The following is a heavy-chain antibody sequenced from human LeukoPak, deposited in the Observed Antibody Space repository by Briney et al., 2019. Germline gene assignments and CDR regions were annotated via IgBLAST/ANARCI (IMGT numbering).Heavy chain of an antibody. CDR2: IYHSGST. J-gene: IGHJ6*03. Sequence: SQTLSLTCTVSGYSISSGYYWGWIRQPPEKGLEWIGSIYHSGSTYYNPSLKSRVTISVDTSKNQFSLKLSSVTAADTAVYYCARGSDYYYYYYMDVWGKGTTVTVSS. CDR3: ARGSDYYYYYYMDV. V-gene: IGHV4-38-2*02. CDR1: GYSISSGYY. D-gene: IGHD1-26*01.